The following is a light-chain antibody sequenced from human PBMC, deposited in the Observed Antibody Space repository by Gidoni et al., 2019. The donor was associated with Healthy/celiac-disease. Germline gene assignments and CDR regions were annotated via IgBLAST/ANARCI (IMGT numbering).Light chain of an antibody. CDR2: KAS. CDR1: QSISSW. CDR3: QQYNSYSWT. V-gene: IGKV1-5*03. J-gene: IGKJ1*01. Sequence: DIQMTKSPSTLSASVGDRVTITCRASQSISSWLAWYQQKPGKAPKLLIYKASSLESGVPSRFRGSGSGTEFTLTISSLQPDDFATYYCQQYNSYSWTFGQXTKVEIK.